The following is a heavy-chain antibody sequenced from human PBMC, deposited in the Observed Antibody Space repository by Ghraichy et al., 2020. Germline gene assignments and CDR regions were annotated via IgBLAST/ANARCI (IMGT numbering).Heavy chain of an antibody. D-gene: IGHD2-2*01. J-gene: IGHJ3*01. CDR1: GFSLSTTGVG. V-gene: IGHV2-5*02. CDR3: GHPLVAYAFDV. CDR2: IYWDDDK. Sequence: SGPTLVKPTQTLTLTCTFSGFSLSTTGVGVAWIRQPPGKAPEWLALIYWDDDKRYSPSLKGRLSITKDTSANQVVLKMTNVDPMDTATYYCGHPLVAYAFDVWGPGTLVTVSS.